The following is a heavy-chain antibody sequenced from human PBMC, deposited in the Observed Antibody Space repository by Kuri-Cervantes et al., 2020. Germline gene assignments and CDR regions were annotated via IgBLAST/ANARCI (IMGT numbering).Heavy chain of an antibody. Sequence: GESLKISCAASGFTFSDHYMSWIRQAPGKGLEWVSAISGSGGSTYYADSVKGRFTISRDNSKNTLYLQMNSLRAEDTAVYYCATGEWLSAVGAFDYWGQGTLVTVSS. V-gene: IGHV3-23*01. CDR3: ATGEWLSAVGAFDY. CDR1: GFTFSDHY. D-gene: IGHD3-3*01. J-gene: IGHJ4*02. CDR2: ISGSGGST.